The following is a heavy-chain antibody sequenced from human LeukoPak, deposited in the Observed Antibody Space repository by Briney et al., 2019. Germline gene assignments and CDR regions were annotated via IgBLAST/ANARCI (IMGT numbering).Heavy chain of an antibody. J-gene: IGHJ4*02. CDR1: GFTFSSYS. V-gene: IGHV3-48*02. D-gene: IGHD3-22*01. Sequence: AGGSLRLSCAASGFTFSSYSMNWVRQAPGKGLEWVSYISSSSSTIYYADSVKGRFTISRDNAKNSLYLKMNSLRDEDTAVYYCAKQGSSSGSHWGQGTLVTVSS. CDR2: ISSSSSTI. CDR3: AKQGSSSGSH.